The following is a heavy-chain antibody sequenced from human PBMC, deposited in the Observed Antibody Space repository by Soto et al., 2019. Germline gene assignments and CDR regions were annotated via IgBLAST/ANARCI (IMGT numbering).Heavy chain of an antibody. J-gene: IGHJ3*02. Sequence: EVRVLESGGDLVQPGGSLRLSCEGSGFTFRGHAMTWIRQAPGKGPEWVSTITADGGAYYADSVKGRFAMSRDASERTXXLQMNSLRVEDTAAYYCAPHVSCAGGSCQDDAFAIRGQGTVVTVSS. V-gene: IGHV3-23*01. CDR3: APHVSCAGGSCQDDAFAI. CDR2: ITADGGA. D-gene: IGHD2-15*01. CDR1: GFTFRGHA.